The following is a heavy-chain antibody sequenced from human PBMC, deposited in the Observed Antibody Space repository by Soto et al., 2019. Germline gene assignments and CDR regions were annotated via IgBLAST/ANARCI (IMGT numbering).Heavy chain of an antibody. CDR3: ARDWGTPGRGSAVGYYYRYGMDV. D-gene: IGHD3-22*01. V-gene: IGHV3-7*03. CDR1: EFTFNTYW. J-gene: IGHJ6*02. Sequence: EVQLVESGGGLVQPGGSLRLSCVASEFTFNTYWMNWVRQAPGRGLEWVANIKDDGSEKNYVECVKGRFTISRHNAKNSLYLQMNSLRGEETAVYFCARDWGTPGRGSAVGYYYRYGMDVWGQGTTVTVSS. CDR2: IKDDGSEK.